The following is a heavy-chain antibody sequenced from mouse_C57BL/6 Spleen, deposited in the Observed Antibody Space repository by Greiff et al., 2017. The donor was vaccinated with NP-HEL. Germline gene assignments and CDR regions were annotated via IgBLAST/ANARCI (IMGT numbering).Heavy chain of an antibody. Sequence: QVQLKESGAELVKPGASVKISCKASGYAFSSYWMNWVKQRPGKGLEWIGQIYPGDGDTNYNGKFKGKATLTADKSSSTAYMQLSSLTSEDSAVYFCARHYYGSSYEYFDVWGTGTTLTVSS. CDR2: IYPGDGDT. V-gene: IGHV1-80*01. D-gene: IGHD1-1*01. CDR1: GYAFSSYW. CDR3: ARHYYGSSYEYFDV. J-gene: IGHJ1*03.